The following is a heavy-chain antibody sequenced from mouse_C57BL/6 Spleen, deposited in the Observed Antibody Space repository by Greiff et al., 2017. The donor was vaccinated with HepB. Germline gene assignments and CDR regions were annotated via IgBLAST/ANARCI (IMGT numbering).Heavy chain of an antibody. Sequence: VQLQQPGAELVKPGASVKLSCKASGYTFTSYWMHWVKQRPGQGLEWIGMIHPNSGSTNYNEKFKSKATLTVDKSSSTAYMQLSSLTSEDSAVYYCARIYCYGSSLDYWGQGTTLTVSS. CDR1: GYTFTSYW. V-gene: IGHV1-64*01. CDR2: IHPNSGST. J-gene: IGHJ2*01. CDR3: ARIYCYGSSLDY. D-gene: IGHD1-1*01.